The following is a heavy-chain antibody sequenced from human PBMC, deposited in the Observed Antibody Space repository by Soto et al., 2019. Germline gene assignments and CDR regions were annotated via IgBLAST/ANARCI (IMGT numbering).Heavy chain of an antibody. V-gene: IGHV4-59*01. Sequence: PSETLSLTCTVSGGSISSYYWSWIRRPPGKGLEWIGYIYNSGSTHSNPSLQSRVTISVDTSKNQSPLKLSSVTAADTGIYYCARARITMVRVVIKYNMDVWGQGTTVTVSS. D-gene: IGHD3-10*01. CDR2: IYNSGST. J-gene: IGHJ6*02. CDR3: ARARITMVRVVIKYNMDV. CDR1: GGSISSYY.